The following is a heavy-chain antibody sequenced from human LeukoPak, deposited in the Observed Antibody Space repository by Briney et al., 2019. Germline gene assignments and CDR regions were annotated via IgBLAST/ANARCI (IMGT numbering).Heavy chain of an antibody. D-gene: IGHD2-2*01. V-gene: IGHV4-59*13. CDR2: VHYDGST. CDR3: ARETNDCSTVNCKTRVLDY. CDR1: RGSINEYY. Sequence: PSETLSLTCTLSRGSINEYYWTWIRQPPGKGLEWIGYVHYDGSTIYNPSLKSRVAISVDTSKNEFSMKLRSVNTADTAVYYCARETNDCSTVNCKTRVLDYWGPGTFVVVSS. J-gene: IGHJ4*02.